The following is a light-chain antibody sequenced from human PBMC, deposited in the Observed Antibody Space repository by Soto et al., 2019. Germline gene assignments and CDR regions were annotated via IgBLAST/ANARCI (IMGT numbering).Light chain of an antibody. CDR1: SSDVGLYNY. Sequence: QSVLTQPPSASGSPGQSVTISCTGTSSDVGLYNYVSWYQQHPGKAPKLMIYEVNKRPSGVPDRFSGSKSGTTASLTVSGLQAEDEADYYCSSYAGGDNLVFGGGTKVTVL. J-gene: IGLJ2*01. CDR2: EVN. V-gene: IGLV2-8*01. CDR3: SSYAGGDNLV.